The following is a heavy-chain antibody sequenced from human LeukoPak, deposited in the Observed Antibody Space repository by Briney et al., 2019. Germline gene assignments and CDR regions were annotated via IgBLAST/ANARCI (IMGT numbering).Heavy chain of an antibody. CDR2: ISFDGSDK. Sequence: GRSLRLSCAVSGFTFSSYGMHWGRQAPGKGLEWVAVISFDGSDKYYADSVKGRFAISRDNSKNTVFLQMNSLRTEDTAVYYCASGKYLYYFDYWGQGTLVTVSS. J-gene: IGHJ4*02. CDR1: GFTFSSYG. CDR3: ASGKYLYYFDY. D-gene: IGHD2-2*01. V-gene: IGHV3-30*03.